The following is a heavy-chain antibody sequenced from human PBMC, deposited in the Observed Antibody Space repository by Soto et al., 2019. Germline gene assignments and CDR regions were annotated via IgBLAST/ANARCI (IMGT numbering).Heavy chain of an antibody. CDR2: IYYSGST. V-gene: IGHV4-31*03. Sequence: QVQLQESGPGLVKPSQTLSLTCTVSGGSISSGGYYWSWIRQHPGKGLEWIGYIYYSGSTYYNPSLKSRVTRSVDTSKNQFSLKLSSVTAADTAVYYCARGGLDTAMVLYLGFIDYWGQGTLVTVSS. CDR1: GGSISSGGYY. CDR3: ARGGLDTAMVLYLGFIDY. D-gene: IGHD5-18*01. J-gene: IGHJ4*02.